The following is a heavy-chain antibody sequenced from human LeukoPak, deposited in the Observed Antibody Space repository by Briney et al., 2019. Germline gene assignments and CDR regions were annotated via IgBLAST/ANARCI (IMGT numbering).Heavy chain of an antibody. D-gene: IGHD3-22*01. CDR2: IHYRGST. V-gene: IGHV4-39*01. Sequence: MASETLSFTCTVSGGSISSSSYYWGWIRQPPGKGLEWIQSIHYRGSTYYNPSLKSRVTISVDTSKNQFSLKVSPVTAADTAVYYCARFKGDGSGYYYDYWGQGTLVTVSS. CDR1: GGSISSSSYY. CDR3: ARFKGDGSGYYYDY. J-gene: IGHJ4*02.